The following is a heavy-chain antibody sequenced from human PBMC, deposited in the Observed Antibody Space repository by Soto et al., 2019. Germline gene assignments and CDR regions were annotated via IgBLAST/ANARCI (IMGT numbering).Heavy chain of an antibody. Sequence: ASVKVSCKASGYTFTNYDINWVRQATGQGLEWMGWMKPNSGNTGYAPKFQGRVTMTRNTSMNTAYMELSSLTSEDTAVYYCVRSGYCNNGVCYYGDFDYWGQGTLVTVSS. CDR2: MKPNSGNT. J-gene: IGHJ4*02. D-gene: IGHD2-8*01. CDR1: GYTFTNYD. V-gene: IGHV1-8*01. CDR3: VRSGYCNNGVCYYGDFDY.